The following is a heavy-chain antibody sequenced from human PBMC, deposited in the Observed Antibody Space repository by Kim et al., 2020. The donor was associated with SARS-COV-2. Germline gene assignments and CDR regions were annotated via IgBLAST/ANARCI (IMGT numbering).Heavy chain of an antibody. D-gene: IGHD3-10*01. Sequence: ASVKVSCKASGYTFTSYAMNWVRQAPGQGLEWMGWINSNTGNPTYAQGFTGRFVFSLDTSVSTAYLQISSLKAEDTAVYYCARDLSRRDRGPGDYWGQGTLVTVSS. CDR3: ARDLSRRDRGPGDY. CDR1: GYTFTSYA. J-gene: IGHJ4*02. CDR2: INSNTGNP. V-gene: IGHV7-4-1*02.